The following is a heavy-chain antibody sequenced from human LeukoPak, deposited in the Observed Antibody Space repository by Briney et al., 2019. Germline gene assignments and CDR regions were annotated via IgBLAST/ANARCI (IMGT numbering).Heavy chain of an antibody. Sequence: GGSRGLACAASGFTFSSYGMHWVRQAPGKGLEWVAIIRYDGSNEYYADSVKGRFTISRDNSKNSLYLQMNSLRTEDTALYYCAKDWGAYYDSSGFYSGDFDYWGRGTRVTVSS. CDR3: AKDWGAYYDSSGFYSGDFDY. CDR2: IRYDGSNE. V-gene: IGHV3-30*02. D-gene: IGHD3-22*01. CDR1: GFTFSSYG. J-gene: IGHJ4*02.